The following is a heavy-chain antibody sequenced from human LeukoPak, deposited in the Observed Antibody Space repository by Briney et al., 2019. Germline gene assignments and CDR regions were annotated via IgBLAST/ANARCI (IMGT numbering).Heavy chain of an antibody. J-gene: IGHJ3*02. V-gene: IGHV4-38-2*02. D-gene: IGHD2-21*02. CDR2: IYHSGST. CDR3: ARGEHVVVTAPDAFDI. Sequence: SETLSLTCTVSGYSISSGYYWGWIRQPPGKGLEWIGSIYHSGSTYYNPSLKSRVTISVDTSKNQFSLNLSSVTAADTAVYYCARGEHVVVTAPDAFDIWGQGTMVTVSS. CDR1: GYSISSGYY.